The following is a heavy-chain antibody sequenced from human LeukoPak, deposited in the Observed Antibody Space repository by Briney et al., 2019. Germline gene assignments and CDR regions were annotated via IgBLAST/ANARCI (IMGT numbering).Heavy chain of an antibody. J-gene: IGHJ4*02. CDR1: GFIFGDYA. V-gene: IGHV3-9*01. CDR2: ISWNSDTI. D-gene: IGHD3-10*01. CDR3: AKVGGSGSFYRSPYFAY. Sequence: TGGSLRLSCAAAGFIFGDYAMHWVRQAPGKGLEWVSGISWNSDTIGYADSVKGRFTISRDTAKNSLYLQMNSLRPEDTALYYCAKVGGSGSFYRSPYFAYWGQGTLVTV.